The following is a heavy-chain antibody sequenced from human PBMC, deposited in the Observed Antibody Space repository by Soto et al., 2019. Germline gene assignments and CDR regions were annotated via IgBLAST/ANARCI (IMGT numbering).Heavy chain of an antibody. D-gene: IGHD3-3*01. CDR2: IDPSDSYT. CDR3: ARLYYYDFWSGYHYYYGMDV. V-gene: IGHV5-10-1*01. CDR1: GYSFTSYW. J-gene: IGHJ6*02. Sequence: PGESLKISCKGSGYSFTSYWISWVRQMPGKGLEWMGRIDPSDSYTNYSPSFQGHVTISADKSISTAYLQWSSLKASDTAMYYCARLYYYDFWSGYHYYYGMDVWGQGTTVTVSS.